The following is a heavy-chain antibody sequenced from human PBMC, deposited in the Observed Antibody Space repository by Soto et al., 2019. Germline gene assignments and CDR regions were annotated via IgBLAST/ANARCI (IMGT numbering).Heavy chain of an antibody. CDR3: ARDNDRGAPLYYYYGMDV. CDR2: IWYDGSNK. Sequence: QVQLVESGGGVVQPGRSLRLSCAASGFTFSSYGMHWVRQAPGKGLERVAVIWYDGSNKYYADSVKGRFTISRDNSKNTLYLQMNSLRAEDTAVYYCARDNDRGAPLYYYYGMDVRGQGTTVTVSS. J-gene: IGHJ6*02. CDR1: GFTFSSYG. D-gene: IGHD1-26*01. V-gene: IGHV3-33*01.